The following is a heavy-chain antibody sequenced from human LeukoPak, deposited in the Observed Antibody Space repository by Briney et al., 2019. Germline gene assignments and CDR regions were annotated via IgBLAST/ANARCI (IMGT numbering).Heavy chain of an antibody. D-gene: IGHD4-17*01. CDR3: AKRRTTVITMDYFDY. J-gene: IGHJ4*02. V-gene: IGHV3-23*01. CDR2: ISGGAGTP. CDR1: GFTFSNYA. Sequence: GGSLRLSCAASGFTFSNYAMSWVRQAPGKGLEWVSGISGGAGTPYYADSVKGRFTISRDNSKNTLYLQMSSLRAEDTAVYYCAKRRTTVITMDYFDYWGQGTVVTVSS.